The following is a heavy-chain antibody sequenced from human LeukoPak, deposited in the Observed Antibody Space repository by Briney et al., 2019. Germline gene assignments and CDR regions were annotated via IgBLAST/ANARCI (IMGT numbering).Heavy chain of an antibody. CDR1: GFTFSSYA. D-gene: IGHD2-15*01. V-gene: IGHV3-23*01. CDR2: ISGSGGST. Sequence: GGSLRLSCAASGFTFSSYAMSWVRQAPGKGLEWVSAISGSGGSTYYADSVKGRFTISRDNSKNTLYLQMNSLRAEDTAVYYCGRYCSGGSCYRDYFDYWGQGTLVTVSS. J-gene: IGHJ4*02. CDR3: GRYCSGGSCYRDYFDY.